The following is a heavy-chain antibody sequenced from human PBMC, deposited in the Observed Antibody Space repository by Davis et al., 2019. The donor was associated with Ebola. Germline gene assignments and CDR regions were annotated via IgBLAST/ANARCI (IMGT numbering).Heavy chain of an antibody. Sequence: PGGSLRLSCAASGFTFSSYSMNWVRQAPGKGLEWVSYISSSSSTIYYAEPVKGRFTISRDNAKNSLYLQMNGLRDEDTAVYYCASWGPSRGYWGQGTLVTVPS. J-gene: IGHJ4*02. CDR1: GFTFSSYS. CDR3: ASWGPSRGY. CDR2: ISSSSSTI. D-gene: IGHD3-16*01. V-gene: IGHV3-48*02.